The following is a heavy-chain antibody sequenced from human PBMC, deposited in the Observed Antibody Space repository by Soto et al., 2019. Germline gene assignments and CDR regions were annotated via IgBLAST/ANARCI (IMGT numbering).Heavy chain of an antibody. J-gene: IGHJ4*02. Sequence: GGSLKLSCEASGFTFNDSWMSWVRKAPGKGPEWVANIKFDGSEKQYVDSVRGRFTISRDNSRNSLFLQMNSLRVGDTAVYYCVKDGGYCSSSTCYSPRNHYFDSWGQGTLVTVSS. CDR3: VKDGGYCSSSTCYSPRNHYFDS. D-gene: IGHD2-2*01. CDR1: GFTFNDSW. CDR2: IKFDGSEK. V-gene: IGHV3-7*03.